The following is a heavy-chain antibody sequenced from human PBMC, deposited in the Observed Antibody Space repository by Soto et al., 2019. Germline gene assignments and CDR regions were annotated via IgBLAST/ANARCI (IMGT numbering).Heavy chain of an antibody. CDR1: GFSFSNAW. Sequence: EVQLVESGGDFVQPGGSLRVSCAVSGFSFSNAWMSWVRQAPGKGLEWVGRIKSRADGGTTGYTAPVKGRFTISRDDSKNTVFLQMNSLKTEDTAVYYCTAHLGEFFPLDYWGQGTLVTVSS. J-gene: IGHJ4*02. D-gene: IGHD3-16*01. CDR2: IKSRADGGTT. CDR3: TAHLGEFFPLDY. V-gene: IGHV3-15*01.